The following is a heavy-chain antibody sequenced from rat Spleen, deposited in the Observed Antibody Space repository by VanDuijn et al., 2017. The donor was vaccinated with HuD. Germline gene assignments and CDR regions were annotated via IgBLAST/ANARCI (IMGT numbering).Heavy chain of an antibody. J-gene: IGHJ3*01. CDR3: AKDSGQYYFDY. V-gene: IGHV5-7*01. CDR1: GFTFSDYN. D-gene: IGHD1-1*01. CDR2: ITYDGSST. Sequence: EVQLVESGGGLVQPGRSLRLSCAASGFTFSDYNMAWVRQAPRKGLEWVAIITYDGSSTYYRDSVKGRFTISRDNAESTVYLQMNSLRSEDTATYYCAKDSGQYYFDYWGQGTLVTVSS.